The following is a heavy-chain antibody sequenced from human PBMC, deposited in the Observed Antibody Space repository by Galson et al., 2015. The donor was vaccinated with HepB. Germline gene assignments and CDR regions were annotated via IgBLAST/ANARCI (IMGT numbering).Heavy chain of an antibody. CDR2: ISYDGSNK. Sequence: LRLSCAASGFTFSNYVMHWVRQAPGKGLEWVAFISYDGSNKNYTDSVKGRFTISRDNSKSTLHLEMSSLKTEDMAVYYCAREVDWNSFDYWGQGTLVTVSS. D-gene: IGHD1-7*01. J-gene: IGHJ4*02. CDR3: AREVDWNSFDY. CDR1: GFTFSNYV. V-gene: IGHV3-30-3*01.